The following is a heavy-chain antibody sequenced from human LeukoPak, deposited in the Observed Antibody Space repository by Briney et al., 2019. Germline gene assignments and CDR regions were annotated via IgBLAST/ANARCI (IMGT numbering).Heavy chain of an antibody. CDR3: VRGVGVSRFNYFDP. V-gene: IGHV3-48*02. J-gene: IGHJ5*02. CDR2: ISSGSTTI. D-gene: IGHD6-13*01. Sequence: GGSLRLSCAASGFMFSTYSMNWVRQAPGKGLEWVSYISSGSTTIYYADSVKGRFTISRDNSKNTLFLQMNSLRDDDTAVYYCVRGVGVSRFNYFDPWGQGTLVIVSS. CDR1: GFMFSTYS.